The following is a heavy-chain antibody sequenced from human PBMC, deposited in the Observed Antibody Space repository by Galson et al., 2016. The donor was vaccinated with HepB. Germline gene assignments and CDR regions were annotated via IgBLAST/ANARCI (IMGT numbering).Heavy chain of an antibody. CDR1: GYNFATYW. CDR3: ARRDPRGGSAYQFDY. J-gene: IGHJ4*02. CDR2: IYPGDSDT. V-gene: IGHV5-51*01. Sequence: QSGAEVKKPGESLKISCSTSGYNFATYWIGWVRQVSGKGLEWMGVIYPGDSDTRYSPSFQGQVTISADKSISTAYLQWSSLQASDTAIYYCARRDPRGGSAYQFDYWGQGTLVTVSS. D-gene: IGHD1-26*01.